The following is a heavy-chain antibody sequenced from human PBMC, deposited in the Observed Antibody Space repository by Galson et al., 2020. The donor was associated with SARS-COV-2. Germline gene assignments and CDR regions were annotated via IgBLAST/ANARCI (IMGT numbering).Heavy chain of an antibody. CDR3: ARDSRRISGTRAGAFDI. CDR1: GFTFSDHY. J-gene: IGHJ3*02. CDR2: ISARGTAM. V-gene: IGHV3-11*01. D-gene: IGHD1-20*01. Sequence: TGGSLSLSCAASGFTFSDHYMSWIRQAPGKGLEWVSYISARGTAMFYAYSVEGRFTISRDNTENSLSLQMNNLRAEDTAVYYCARDSRRISGTRAGAFDIWGQGTMVTVSS.